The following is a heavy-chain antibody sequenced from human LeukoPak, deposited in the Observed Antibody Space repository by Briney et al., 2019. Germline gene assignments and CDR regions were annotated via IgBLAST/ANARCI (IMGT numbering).Heavy chain of an antibody. CDR3: ARHDFWSGYMANNWFDP. V-gene: IGHV4-4*07. Sequence: SETLSLTCTVSGGSISSYYWSWIRQPAGKGLEWIGRIYTSGSTNYNPSLESRVTMSVDTSKNQSSLKLNSVTAADTAVYYCARHDFWSGYMANNWFDPWGQGTLVTVSS. D-gene: IGHD3-3*01. J-gene: IGHJ5*02. CDR2: IYTSGST. CDR1: GGSISSYY.